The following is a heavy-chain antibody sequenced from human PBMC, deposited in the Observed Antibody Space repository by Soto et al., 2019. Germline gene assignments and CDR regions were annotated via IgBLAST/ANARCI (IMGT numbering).Heavy chain of an antibody. CDR1: GFTFEDYV. J-gene: IGHJ6*02. Sequence: EVQLVESGGGLVQPGRSLRLSCVGSGFTFEDYVMHWVRQVPGKRLEWVSHISWDGYSIGYAGSVRGRFTISRDNAKHSLFLQMNSLRPEDTALYYCARSWSGSTSGRVDVWGQGTTVSVSS. D-gene: IGHD3-3*01. V-gene: IGHV3-9*01. CDR3: ARSWSGSTSGRVDV. CDR2: ISWDGYSI.